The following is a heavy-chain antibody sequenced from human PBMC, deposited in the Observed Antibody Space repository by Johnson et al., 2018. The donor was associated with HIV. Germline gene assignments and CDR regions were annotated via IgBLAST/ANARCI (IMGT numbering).Heavy chain of an antibody. Sequence: QVQLVESGGGVVQPGRSLRLSCAASGFTFSSYAMHWVRQAPGKGLEWVAVISYDGSNKYYADSVKGRFTISRDNSKNTLYLQMNSLRAEDTAVYYCARAVADGWFSYDAFDIWGQGTMVTVSS. CDR2: ISYDGSNK. CDR3: ARAVADGWFSYDAFDI. CDR1: GFTFSSYA. D-gene: IGHD6-19*01. J-gene: IGHJ3*02. V-gene: IGHV3-30-3*01.